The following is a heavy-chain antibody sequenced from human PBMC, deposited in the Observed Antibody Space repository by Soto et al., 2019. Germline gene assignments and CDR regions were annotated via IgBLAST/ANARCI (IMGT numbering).Heavy chain of an antibody. CDR1: GGSISSSSYY. D-gene: IGHD1-20*01. J-gene: IGHJ4*02. CDR2: IYYSGST. V-gene: IGHV4-39*01. CDR3: ASGYNWKGFYFDY. Sequence: SETLSLTCTVSGGSISSSSYYWGWIRQPPGKGLEWIGSIYYSGSTYYNPSLKSRVTISVDTSKNQFSLKLSSVTAADTAVYYCASGYNWKGFYFDYWGQGTLVTVSS.